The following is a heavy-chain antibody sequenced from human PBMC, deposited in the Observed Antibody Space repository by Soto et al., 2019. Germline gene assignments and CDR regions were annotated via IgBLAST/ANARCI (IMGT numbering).Heavy chain of an antibody. CDR2: IYYSGST. J-gene: IGHJ4*02. CDR1: GGSISSGGYY. V-gene: IGHV4-31*03. D-gene: IGHD3-22*01. Sequence: TSETLSITCTVSGGSISSGGYYWSWIRQHPGKGLEWIGYIYYSGSTYYNPSLKSRVTISVDTSKNQFSLKLSSVTAADTAVYYCARSDRHYYDSICYLDYWGQGTLVTASS. CDR3: ARSDRHYYDSICYLDY.